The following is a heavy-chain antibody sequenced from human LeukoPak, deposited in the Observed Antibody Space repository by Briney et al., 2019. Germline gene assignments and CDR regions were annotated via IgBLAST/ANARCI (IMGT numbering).Heavy chain of an antibody. Sequence: ASVKVSCKASGYTFTGYYMHWVRRAPGQGLEWMGWINPNSGGTNYAQKFQGRVTMTRDTSISTAYMELSRLRSDDTAVYYCARDLYIAVAGGFDYWGQGTLVTVSS. V-gene: IGHV1-2*02. CDR1: GYTFTGYY. D-gene: IGHD6-19*01. J-gene: IGHJ4*02. CDR2: INPNSGGT. CDR3: ARDLYIAVAGGFDY.